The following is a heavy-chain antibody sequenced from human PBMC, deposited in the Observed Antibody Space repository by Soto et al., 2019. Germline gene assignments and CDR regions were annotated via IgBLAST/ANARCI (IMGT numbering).Heavy chain of an antibody. D-gene: IGHD3-3*01. CDR1: GGTISSFA. CDR2: IIPFDGTT. Sequence: QVKLVQSGAEVKKPGSSVKVSCPTSGGTISSFAIHWVRQAPGQGLEWMGGIIPFDGTTNYAEKFQGRVTITADASTSTAYMDLSRLRSDDTAVYYCARSFTKSRRGGVAFDYGGQGTLLTVSP. V-gene: IGHV1-69*01. CDR3: ARSFTKSRRGGVAFDY. J-gene: IGHJ4*02.